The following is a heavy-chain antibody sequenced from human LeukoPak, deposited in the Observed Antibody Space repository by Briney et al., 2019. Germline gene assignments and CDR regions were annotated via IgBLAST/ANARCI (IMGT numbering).Heavy chain of an antibody. D-gene: IGHD1-26*01. CDR3: ARDPYSGNYGNDYYYYMDV. CDR1: GFTFSSYS. J-gene: IGHJ6*03. V-gene: IGHV3-21*01. CDR2: ISSSSSYI. Sequence: PGGSLRLSCAASGFTFSSYSMNWVRQAPGKGLEWVSSISSSSSYIYYADSVKGRSTISRDNAKNSLYLQMDSLGPEDTAVYYCARDPYSGNYGNDYYYYMDVWGKGTTVTISS.